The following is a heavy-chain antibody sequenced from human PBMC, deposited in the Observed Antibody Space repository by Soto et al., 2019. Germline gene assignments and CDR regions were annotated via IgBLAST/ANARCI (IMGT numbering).Heavy chain of an antibody. J-gene: IGHJ4*02. V-gene: IGHV3-30*04. CDR1: GFTFSSYA. Sequence: QVQLVESGGGVVQPGGSLRLSCAVSGFTFSSYAIHWVRQTPGKGLEWVAVISYDGRNRYYADSVKGRFTISRDNSKNMVFLQMNSLRGEDTAVYYCTRTGSSWCRADHYFDYWGQGTLVTVSS. D-gene: IGHD6-13*01. CDR2: ISYDGRNR. CDR3: TRTGSSWCRADHYFDY.